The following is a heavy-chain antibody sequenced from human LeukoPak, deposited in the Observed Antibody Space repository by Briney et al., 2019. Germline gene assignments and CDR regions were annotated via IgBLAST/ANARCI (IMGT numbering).Heavy chain of an antibody. CDR2: ISYDENNK. D-gene: IGHD2-15*01. V-gene: IGHV3-30-3*01. CDR1: GFTFSSYD. Sequence: GSLRLSCAASGFTFSSYDLHWVRQAPGQGLEWVAVISYDENNKYYADSVKGRFIISRDNSKNTLYLQMNSLRTEDTAVYYCARSRYCSGGRCYFGSWFDPWGQGTLVTVSS. CDR3: ARSRYCSGGRCYFGSWFDP. J-gene: IGHJ5*02.